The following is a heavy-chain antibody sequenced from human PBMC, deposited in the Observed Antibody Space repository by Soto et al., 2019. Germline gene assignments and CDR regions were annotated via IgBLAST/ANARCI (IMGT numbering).Heavy chain of an antibody. CDR3: AREGNGYEAY. Sequence: QVQLVQSGGEIKKPGASVNVSCKASGYTFIRYGISWVRQAPGQGFEWMGWISGKNDKRNHAQKFRGRITMTTDTSTNTAYLEVRSLGSDDTAIYYCAREGNGYEAYWGQGTLVTVSS. J-gene: IGHJ4*02. CDR1: GYTFIRYG. V-gene: IGHV1-18*04. D-gene: IGHD5-18*01. CDR2: ISGKNDKR.